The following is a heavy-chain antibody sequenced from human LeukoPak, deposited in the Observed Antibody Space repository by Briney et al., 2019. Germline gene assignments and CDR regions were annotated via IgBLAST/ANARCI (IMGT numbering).Heavy chain of an antibody. D-gene: IGHD3-3*01. V-gene: IGHV1-24*01. CDR1: GYTLTELS. CDR2: FDPEDGET. J-gene: IGHJ4*02. CDR3: ATLVFLGVYYDFWSGYSY. Sequence: ASVKVSCKVSGYTLTELSMHWVRQAPGKGLEWMGGFDPEDGETIYAQKFQGRVTMTEDTSTDTAYMELSSLRSEDTAVYYCATLVFLGVYYDFWSGYSYWGQGPLVTVSS.